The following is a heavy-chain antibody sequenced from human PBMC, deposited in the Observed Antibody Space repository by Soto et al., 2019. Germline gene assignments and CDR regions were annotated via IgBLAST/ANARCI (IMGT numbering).Heavy chain of an antibody. J-gene: IGHJ4*02. D-gene: IGHD2-8*01. V-gene: IGHV3-64D*06. CDR3: ARDRTNYCTNGVCQLTYYFDY. CDR2: ISTNGGST. CDR1: GFTFSIYA. Sequence: GGSLRLSCSASGFTFSIYAMHWVRQAPGKGLEYVSSISTNGGSTHYADSVKGRFTISRDNSKNTQYLQMSSLRADDTAVYYCARDRTNYCTNGVCQLTYYFDYWGQGTLVTVSS.